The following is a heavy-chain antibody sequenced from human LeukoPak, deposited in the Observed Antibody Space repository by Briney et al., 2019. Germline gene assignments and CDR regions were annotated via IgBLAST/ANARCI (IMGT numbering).Heavy chain of an antibody. V-gene: IGHV3-74*01. J-gene: IGHJ4*02. Sequence: GGSLRLSCAASGFTFSSYWMHWVRQTPGKGLVWVSRIKSDGSTIYADSVKGRFTISRDNAQNSLFLQMNRLRAEDTAVYYCARGSSLTTATSALFESWGQGTLVTVSS. CDR3: ARGSSLTTATSALFES. CDR1: GFTFSSYW. D-gene: IGHD1-1*01. CDR2: IKSDGST.